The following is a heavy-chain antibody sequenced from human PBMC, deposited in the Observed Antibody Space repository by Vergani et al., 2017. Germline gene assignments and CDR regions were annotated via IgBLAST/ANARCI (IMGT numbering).Heavy chain of an antibody. V-gene: IGHV3-30*02. Sequence: QVQILQSGGGVVQPGGSLRLSCTLSGFTLNTYGIHWVRQAPGKGLEWVSFIRYDGSSEYYADSVKGRFTISRDNSKNTLYLQMNSLRAEDTAVYYCARDPYSTQAVRSWFDPWGQGTLVTVSS. D-gene: IGHD2/OR15-2a*01. CDR1: GFTLNTYG. CDR2: IRYDGSSE. J-gene: IGHJ5*02. CDR3: ARDPYSTQAVRSWFDP.